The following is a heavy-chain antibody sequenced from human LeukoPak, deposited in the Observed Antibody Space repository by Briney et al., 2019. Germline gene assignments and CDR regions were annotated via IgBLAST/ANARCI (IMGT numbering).Heavy chain of an antibody. CDR2: ISYDGSNK. J-gene: IGHJ4*02. V-gene: IGHV3-30*18. CDR1: GFTFSSYG. Sequence: GGSLRLSCAASGFTFSSYGMHWVRQAPGKGLEWVAVISYDGSNKYYADSVKRRFTISRDNSKNTLYLQMNSLRAEDTAVYYCAKERSYSSGFDYWGQGTLVTVSS. CDR3: AKERSYSSGFDY. D-gene: IGHD6-19*01.